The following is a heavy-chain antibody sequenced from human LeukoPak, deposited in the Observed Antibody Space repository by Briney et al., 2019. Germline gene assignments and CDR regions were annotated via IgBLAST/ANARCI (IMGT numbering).Heavy chain of an antibody. Sequence: SVKVSCKASGGTFSSYAISWVRQAPGQGLEWMGGIIPIFGTANYAQKFQGRVTITTDESTSTAYMELSSLRSEDTAVYYCARAPAYSSSWYGYWGQGTWSPSPQ. V-gene: IGHV1-69*05. CDR3: ARAPAYSSSWYGY. CDR1: GGTFSSYA. D-gene: IGHD6-13*01. CDR2: IIPIFGTA. J-gene: IGHJ4*02.